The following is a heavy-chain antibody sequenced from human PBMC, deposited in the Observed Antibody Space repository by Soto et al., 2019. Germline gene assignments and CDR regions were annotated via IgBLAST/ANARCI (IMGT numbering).Heavy chain of an antibody. CDR1: GYIFVNYG. D-gene: IGHD3-9*01. J-gene: IGHJ4*02. CDR2: ISAYNGNT. Sequence: QVQLVQSEAEVKKPGASVKVSCRASGYIFVNYGISWVRQAPGQGLEWMGWISAYNGNTKYAQELQGRVTMTRDTTTSTAYMELGSLRSDDTAVYYCARYNDVFTGYYLDYWGQGTLVTVSS. V-gene: IGHV1-18*01. CDR3: ARYNDVFTGYYLDY.